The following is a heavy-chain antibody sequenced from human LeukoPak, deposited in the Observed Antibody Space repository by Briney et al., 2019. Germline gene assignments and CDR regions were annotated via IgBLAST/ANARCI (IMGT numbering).Heavy chain of an antibody. Sequence: GGSLRLSCAASGSTFSSYSMNWVRQAPGKGLEGVSYISSDSRTIYYADSVKGRFTISRDNAKNSLYLQMKSLRDEDTAVYYCARYGSGTSYITNYFDYWGQGTLVTVSS. J-gene: IGHJ4*02. CDR3: ARYGSGTSYITNYFDY. D-gene: IGHD3-10*01. V-gene: IGHV3-48*02. CDR2: ISSDSRTI. CDR1: GSTFSSYS.